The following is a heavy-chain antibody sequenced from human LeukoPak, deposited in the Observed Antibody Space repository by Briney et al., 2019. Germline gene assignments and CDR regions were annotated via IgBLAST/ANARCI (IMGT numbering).Heavy chain of an antibody. CDR1: GYTFTGYY. J-gene: IGHJ4*02. D-gene: IGHD2-2*02. V-gene: IGHV1-2*02. CDR2: INPNSGGT. CDR3: ARVLGYCSSTSCYNPPDY. Sequence: GASVKVSCKASGYTFTGYYMHWVRQAPGQGLEWMGWINPNSGGTNYAQKSQGRVTMTRDTSISTAYMELSRLRSDDTAVYYCARVLGYCSSTSCYNPPDYWGQGTLVTVSS.